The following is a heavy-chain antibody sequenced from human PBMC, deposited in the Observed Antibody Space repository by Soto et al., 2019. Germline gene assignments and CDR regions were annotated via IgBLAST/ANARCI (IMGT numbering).Heavy chain of an antibody. CDR2: INAGNGNT. D-gene: IGHD6-19*01. J-gene: IGHJ4*02. V-gene: IGHV1-3*01. CDR1: GYTFTSYA. CDR3: ARTLHSSGWYYFDY. Sequence: ASVKVSCKASGYTFTSYAIHWVRQAPGQRLEWMGWINAGNGNTKYSQKFQGRVTITRDTSASTAYMELSSLRSEDTAVYYCARTLHSSGWYYFDYWGQGTLVTVSS.